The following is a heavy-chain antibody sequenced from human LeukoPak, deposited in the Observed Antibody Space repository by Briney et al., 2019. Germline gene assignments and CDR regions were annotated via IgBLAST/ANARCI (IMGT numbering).Heavy chain of an antibody. CDR1: GYTXTNYY. V-gene: IGHV1-46*01. CDR2: INPSAGST. D-gene: IGHD2-21*01. J-gene: IGHJ3*01. CDR3: ARDGAAVVVLAISAFDV. Sequence: ASVKVSCKASGYTXTNYYLHWVRQVPGQGLEWMGIINPSAGSTTYAQKFQGRVTMTRDTSASTVYMQLSSLRSEDTAVYYCARDGAAVVVLAISAFDVWGQGTMVTVSS.